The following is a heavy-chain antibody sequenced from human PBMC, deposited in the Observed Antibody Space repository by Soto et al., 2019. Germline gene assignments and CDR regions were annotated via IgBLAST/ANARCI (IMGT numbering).Heavy chain of an antibody. D-gene: IGHD6-19*01. CDR1: GESFSGYI. V-gene: IGHV4-34*01. J-gene: IGHJ4*02. CDR3: ARGLITGSHYSGGWFYFDS. Sequence: QVRLQQSGAGLLKPSETLSLTCAVYGESFSGYIWTWIRQTPGEGLQWIGQINHSRSASYNPSLNSRVTISVHTSNSQFSLELSSVTAADTAVYYCARGLITGSHYSGGWFYFDSWGQGTQVTVSS. CDR2: INHSRSA.